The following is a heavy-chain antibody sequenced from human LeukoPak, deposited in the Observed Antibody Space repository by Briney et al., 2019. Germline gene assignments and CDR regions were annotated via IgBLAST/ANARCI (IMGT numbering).Heavy chain of an antibody. V-gene: IGHV1-8*02. J-gene: IGHJ4*02. Sequence: ASVKVSCKASGYTFTSYDINWVRQATGQGLEWMGWMNPNSGNTGYAQKFQGRVTVTRDTSTSTVYMELSSLRSEDTAVYYCARAQPSEAYFDYWGQGTLVAVSS. CDR2: MNPNSGNT. D-gene: IGHD2-2*01. CDR1: GYTFTSYD. CDR3: ARAQPSEAYFDY.